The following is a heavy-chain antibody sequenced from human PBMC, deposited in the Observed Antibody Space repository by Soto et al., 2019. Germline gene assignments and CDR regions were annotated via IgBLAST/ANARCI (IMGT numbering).Heavy chain of an antibody. V-gene: IGHV6-1*01. CDR3: ASPAARTYYYGMDV. Sequence: PTLSLPGAISGDSVSSNSAAWNWIRQSASRGLEWLGRTYYRSKWYNDYAVSVKSRITINPDTSKNQFSLQLNSVTPEDTAVYYCASPAARTYYYGMDVWGQGTTVTVSS. J-gene: IGHJ6*02. CDR2: TYYRSKWYN. CDR1: GDSVSSNSAA. D-gene: IGHD6-13*01.